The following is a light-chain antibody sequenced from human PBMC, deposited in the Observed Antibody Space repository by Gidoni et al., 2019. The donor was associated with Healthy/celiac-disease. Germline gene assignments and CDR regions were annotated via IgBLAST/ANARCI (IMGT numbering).Light chain of an antibody. CDR2: SNN. V-gene: IGLV1-44*01. CDR1: STNIGSNT. Sequence: QSVLTQPPSASGTPGPRVTISCSGNSTNIGSNTVNWYQQLPGTAPKLLIYSNNQRPSGVPDRFSGSKSGTSASLAISGLQSEEEADYYCAAWEDSLNGRVFGGGTKLTVL. J-gene: IGLJ3*02. CDR3: AAWEDSLNGRV.